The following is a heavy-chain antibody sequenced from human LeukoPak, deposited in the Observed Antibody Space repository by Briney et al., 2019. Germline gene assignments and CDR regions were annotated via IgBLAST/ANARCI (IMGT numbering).Heavy chain of an antibody. Sequence: GGSLRLSCAASGFTFSSYGMHWVRQAPGKGLEWVAFIRYDGSNKYYADSVKGRFTISRDNSKNTLYLQMNSLRAEDTAVYYCAKERFVVVPAAMDYWGQGTLVTVSS. CDR2: IRYDGSNK. CDR3: AKERFVVVPAAMDY. J-gene: IGHJ4*02. V-gene: IGHV3-30*02. D-gene: IGHD2-2*01. CDR1: GFTFSSYG.